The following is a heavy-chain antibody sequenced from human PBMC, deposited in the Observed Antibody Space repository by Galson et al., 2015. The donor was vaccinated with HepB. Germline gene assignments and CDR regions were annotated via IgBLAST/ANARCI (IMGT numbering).Heavy chain of an antibody. V-gene: IGHV1-69*04. CDR2: FIPMLEQT. CDR3: ARDRDVYSDYAWWFDP. CDR1: GGTFSSYS. Sequence: SVKVSCKASGGTFSSYSFSWVRQAPGQGLEWIGRFIPMLEQTIYAQKFQGRVTFSADKSTSTAYMELSSLRFEDTAVFYCARDRDVYSDYAWWFDPWGQGTLVTVSS. D-gene: IGHD4/OR15-4a*01. J-gene: IGHJ5*02.